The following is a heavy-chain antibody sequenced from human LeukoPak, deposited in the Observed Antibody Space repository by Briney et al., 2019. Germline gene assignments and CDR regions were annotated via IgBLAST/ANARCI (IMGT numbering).Heavy chain of an antibody. J-gene: IGHJ4*02. CDR2: ISYDGSNK. V-gene: IGHV3-30-3*01. CDR1: GFTFSSYA. CDR3: ARGGRSWKGPGGFDY. D-gene: IGHD6-13*01. Sequence: GGSLRLSCAASGFTFSSYAMHWVRQAPGKGLEWVAVISYDGSNKYYADSVKGRFTISRDNSKNTLYLQMNSLRAEDTAVYYCARGGRSWKGPGGFDYWGQGTLVTVSS.